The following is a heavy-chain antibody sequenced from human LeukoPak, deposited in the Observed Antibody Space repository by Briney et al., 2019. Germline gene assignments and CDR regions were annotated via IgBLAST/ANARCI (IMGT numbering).Heavy chain of an antibody. CDR1: GFPFSSES. CDR3: ARDRESSYSGYLTFDI. Sequence: GGSLSLLCRPSGFPFSSESMIWVRQAPGKGLEWVSSISSGSTYIYYADSVKGRFTISRDNAKNSMYLQMNSLRAEATAVYYCARDRESSYSGYLTFDIWGQGTMVTVSS. J-gene: IGHJ3*02. CDR2: ISSGSTYI. D-gene: IGHD5-18*01. V-gene: IGHV3-21*01.